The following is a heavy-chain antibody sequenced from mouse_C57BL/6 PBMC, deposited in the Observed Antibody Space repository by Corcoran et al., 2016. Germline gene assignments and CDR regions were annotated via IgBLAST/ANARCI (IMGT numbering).Heavy chain of an antibody. CDR2: INTYSGVP. D-gene: IGHD2-3*01. J-gene: IGHJ2*01. CDR1: GYTFTTYG. Sequence: QIQLVQSGPELKKPGETVKISCKASGYTFTTYGMSWVKQAPGKGLKWMGWINTYSGVPTYADDFKGRFAFSLETSASTAYLQINNRKNEDTATYFCARLDGYYYFDYWVQGTTLTVSS. V-gene: IGHV9-3*01. CDR3: ARLDGYYYFDY.